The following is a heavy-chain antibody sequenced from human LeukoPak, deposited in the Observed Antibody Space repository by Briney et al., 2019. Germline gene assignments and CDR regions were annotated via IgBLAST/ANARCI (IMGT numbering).Heavy chain of an antibody. Sequence: ASVKVSCKASGYTFTDYYLHWVRQAPGQGLERMGRINPYSGGTSYPQRFQGRVTMTKDTSISTAYMELSSLRSDDTAIYYCARVTTTGADCWGQGTLVTVSS. V-gene: IGHV1-2*06. CDR1: GYTFTDYY. D-gene: IGHD1-1*01. J-gene: IGHJ4*02. CDR3: ARVTTTGADC. CDR2: INPYSGGT.